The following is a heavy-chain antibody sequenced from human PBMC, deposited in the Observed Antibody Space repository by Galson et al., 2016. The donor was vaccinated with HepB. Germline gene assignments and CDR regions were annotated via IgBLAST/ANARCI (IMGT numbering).Heavy chain of an antibody. J-gene: IGHJ2*01. D-gene: IGHD5-18*01. CDR1: GLTVSGDY. CDR2: LYRDGST. CDR3: ARADTVMGTYWYCDL. Sequence: SLRLSCAVSGLTVSGDYMSWVRQAPGKGLEWVSVLYRDGSTYYADSVKGRFTISRENAKNSLYLQMNSLRAGDTAVYYCARADTVMGTYWYCDLWGRGTLVTVAS. V-gene: IGHV3-53*01.